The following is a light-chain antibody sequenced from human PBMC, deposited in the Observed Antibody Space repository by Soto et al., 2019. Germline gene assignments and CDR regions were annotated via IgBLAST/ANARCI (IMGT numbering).Light chain of an antibody. V-gene: IGKV1-39*01. Sequence: DIQMTQSPSSLSASVGDRVTITCRASQSISSYLNWYQLKPGKAPKLLIYAASSLQGGVPSRVSVSGSGTDFTLTSSSLQPEDFATYYCHQSYSKPYTFGQGTKLEIK. CDR1: QSISSY. CDR3: HQSYSKPYT. J-gene: IGKJ2*01. CDR2: AAS.